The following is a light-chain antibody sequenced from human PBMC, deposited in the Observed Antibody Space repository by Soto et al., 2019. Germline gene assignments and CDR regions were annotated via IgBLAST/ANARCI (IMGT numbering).Light chain of an antibody. V-gene: IGLV1-40*01. Sequence: QSVLTQPPSLSGAPGQRVPISCTGSSSKIGAGYELHGYQQLPGTVPKLLIFGNSTRPSGVPDLFSGSKSGTSASLAITGLQAEDEADYYCQSYDSSLSGSYVFGTGTKVTV. J-gene: IGLJ1*01. CDR2: GNS. CDR1: SSKIGAGYE. CDR3: QSYDSSLSGSYV.